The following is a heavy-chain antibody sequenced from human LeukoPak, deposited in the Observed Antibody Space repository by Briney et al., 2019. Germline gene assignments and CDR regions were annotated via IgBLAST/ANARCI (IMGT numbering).Heavy chain of an antibody. J-gene: IGHJ4*02. CDR1: GFTFSSYTM. D-gene: IGHD3-22*01. Sequence: PGGSLRLSCAASGFTFSSYTMNWVRQAPGKGLEWIGNIYHSGSTYYNPSLKSRVSISVDTSKNHFSLDLSSVTAADSAVYYCARDYRMTMIVDWGQGTLVTVSS. CDR2: IYHSGST. V-gene: IGHV4-4*02. CDR3: ARDYRMTMIVD.